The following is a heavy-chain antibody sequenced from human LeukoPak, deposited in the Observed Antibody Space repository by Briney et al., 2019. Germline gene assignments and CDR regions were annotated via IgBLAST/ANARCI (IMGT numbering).Heavy chain of an antibody. Sequence: SETLSLTCAVYGGSFSGYYWSWIRQPAGKGLEWIGRIHTTGSTNYNPSLKSRVTMSLDTSKNQFSLKLSSVTAADTAVYYCARSVKWELEKTFDYWGQGTLVTVSS. CDR2: IHTTGST. J-gene: IGHJ4*02. V-gene: IGHV4-59*10. D-gene: IGHD1-26*01. CDR3: ARSVKWELEKTFDY. CDR1: GGSFSGYY.